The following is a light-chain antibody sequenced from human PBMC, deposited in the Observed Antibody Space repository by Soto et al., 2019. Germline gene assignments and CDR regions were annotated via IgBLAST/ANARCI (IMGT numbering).Light chain of an antibody. J-gene: IGLJ1*01. Sequence: QSALTQPPSASGSPGQSVTISCTGTSSDIGGNNFVSWYQQHPGKAPKLMIYEVSKRPSWVPDRFSGSKSGNTASLTVSGLQAEDAADYYCLSNTGSDTYLFGTGTKLTVL. V-gene: IGLV2-8*01. CDR3: LSNTGSDTYL. CDR2: EVS. CDR1: SSDIGGNNF.